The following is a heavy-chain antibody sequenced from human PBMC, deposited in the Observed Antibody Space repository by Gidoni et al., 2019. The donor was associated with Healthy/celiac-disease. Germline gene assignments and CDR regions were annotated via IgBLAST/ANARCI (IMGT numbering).Heavy chain of an antibody. CDR1: GSSVPSTSAA. J-gene: IGHJ4*02. CDR2: TYYRSKWYN. CDR3: ARLEVSSGWSYFDY. Sequence: QVQLQQSGPGLVKPSQTLSLTCAISGSSVPSTSAAWNWIRQSPSRGLEWLGRTYYRSKWYNDYAVSVKSRITINPDTSKNQFSLQLNSVTPEDTAVYYCARLEVSSGWSYFDYWGQGTLVTVSS. D-gene: IGHD6-19*01. V-gene: IGHV6-1*01.